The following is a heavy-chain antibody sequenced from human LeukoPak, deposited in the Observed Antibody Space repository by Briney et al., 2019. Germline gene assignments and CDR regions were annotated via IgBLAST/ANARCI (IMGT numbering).Heavy chain of an antibody. J-gene: IGHJ3*02. CDR3: ARVRGARDSFDI. CDR2: IYSGGST. V-gene: IGHV3-66*01. CDR1: GFTVSSDY. D-gene: IGHD3-22*01. Sequence: GGSLRLSCAASGFTVSSDYMSWVRQAPGKGLEWVSLIYSGGSTYYADSVKGRFTISRDKSKNTLYLQMNSLRADDTAVYYCARVRGARDSFDIWGQGTMVTVSS.